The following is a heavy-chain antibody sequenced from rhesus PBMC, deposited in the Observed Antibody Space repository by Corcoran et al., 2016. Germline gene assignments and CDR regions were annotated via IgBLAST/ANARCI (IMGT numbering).Heavy chain of an antibody. CDR2: IRSKSNNYEQ. J-gene: IGHJ4*01. D-gene: IGHD3-9*01. CDR1: GFTFSSSA. V-gene: IGHV3-118*01. CDR3: TTYEDDYGYYYTVFDY. Sequence: EVQLVESGGGLVQPGGSLRLSCAASGFTFSSSAMHWVRQASGQGRGWVGRIRSKSNNYEQGYAASVKGRFTISRDESKNPAYLQMNSLKTEDTAVYYCTTYEDDYGYYYTVFDYWGQGVLVTVSP.